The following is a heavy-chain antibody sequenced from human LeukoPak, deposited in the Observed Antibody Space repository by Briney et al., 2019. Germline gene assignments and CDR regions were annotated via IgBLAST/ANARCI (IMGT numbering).Heavy chain of an antibody. D-gene: IGHD3-22*01. Sequence: ASVKVSCKASGYTFTSYGITWVRQAPGQGLEWMGWISAFNGDTNYAQKLQGRVTITTETSTSTVYMELRSLRSNDTAVYYCASNTGSDSSGYAYWGQGTLVTVSS. J-gene: IGHJ4*02. CDR3: ASNTGSDSSGYAY. CDR1: GYTFTSYG. V-gene: IGHV1-18*01. CDR2: ISAFNGDT.